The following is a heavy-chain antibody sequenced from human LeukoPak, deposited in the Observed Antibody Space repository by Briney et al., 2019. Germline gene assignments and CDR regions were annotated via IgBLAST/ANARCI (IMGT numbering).Heavy chain of an antibody. V-gene: IGHV3-23*01. CDR3: AKAGIAVAGN. D-gene: IGHD6-19*01. J-gene: IGHJ4*02. Sequence: LSLTCTVSGGSISSGDHFWSWIRQAPGKGLEWVSAISGNSDAADYADSVRGRFTISRDNSQNMVYQQMNSLRAEDTAVYYCAKAGIAVAGNWGQGTLVTVSS. CDR2: ISGNSDAA. CDR1: GGSISSGDHF.